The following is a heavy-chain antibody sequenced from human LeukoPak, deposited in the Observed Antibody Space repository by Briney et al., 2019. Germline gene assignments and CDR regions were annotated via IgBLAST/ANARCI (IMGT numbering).Heavy chain of an antibody. Sequence: GGSLRLSCAVSGFTFSSYAMSWVRQAPGRGLEWVSLSGTSGDTYYADSMKGRFTISRDISKNTLYLQMNSLRAEDTAVYYCANGRPEDVWGKGTTVTVSS. CDR1: GFTFSSYA. CDR3: ANGRPEDV. J-gene: IGHJ6*04. CDR2: SGTSGDT. V-gene: IGHV3-23*01.